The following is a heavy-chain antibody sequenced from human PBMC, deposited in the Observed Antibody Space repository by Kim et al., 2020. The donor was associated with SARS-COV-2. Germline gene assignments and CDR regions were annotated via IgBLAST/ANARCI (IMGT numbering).Heavy chain of an antibody. Sequence: GGSLRLSCAASGFAFSEQWMTWVRQAPGKGLEWVANIRRDGSVKSYDDSVRGRFTISRDNAKNLLYLQMNSLRAEDTAVYYCARDTSPYENGIYYDSFDVWGQGTTVTVSS. CDR3: ARDTSPYENGIYYDSFDV. D-gene: IGHD3-22*01. CDR2: IRRDGSVK. V-gene: IGHV3-7*01. J-gene: IGHJ6*02. CDR1: GFAFSEQW.